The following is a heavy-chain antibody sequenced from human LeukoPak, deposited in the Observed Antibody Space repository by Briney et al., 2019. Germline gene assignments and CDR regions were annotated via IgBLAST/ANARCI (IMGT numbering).Heavy chain of an antibody. V-gene: IGHV3-23*01. Sequence: GGSLRLSCAASGFTFSSYAMSWVRQAPGKGLEWVSAISGSGVSTYYADSVKGRFTISRNNSKNTLYLRMNSLRAEDTAVYYCAKEGLALDIVVVPADYWGQGTLVTVSS. CDR1: GFTFSSYA. D-gene: IGHD2-2*03. CDR3: AKEGLALDIVVVPADY. J-gene: IGHJ4*02. CDR2: ISGSGVST.